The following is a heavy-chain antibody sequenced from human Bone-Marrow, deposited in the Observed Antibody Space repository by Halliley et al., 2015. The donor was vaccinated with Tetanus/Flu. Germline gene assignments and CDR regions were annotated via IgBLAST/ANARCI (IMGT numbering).Heavy chain of an antibody. J-gene: IGHJ3*02. V-gene: IGHV4-39*01. CDR3: ARLDTSREENAFDT. D-gene: IGHD5-18*01. CDR1: GGSISGYRSY. CDR2: VYNTGST. Sequence: LSLTCIVSGGSISGYRSYWGWIRQPPGKGLEWIGNVYNTGSTYYKPSLKSRVTTSVDTSKNQFSLKLSSVTAADTAVYYCARLDTSREENAFDTWGQGAVVTVSS.